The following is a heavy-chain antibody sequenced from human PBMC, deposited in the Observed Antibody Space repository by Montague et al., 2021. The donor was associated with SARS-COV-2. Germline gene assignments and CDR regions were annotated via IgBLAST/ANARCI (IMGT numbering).Heavy chain of an antibody. D-gene: IGHD3-3*01. CDR1: GGSISSGGYY. V-gene: IGHV4-31*03. Sequence: TLSLTCTVSGGSISSGGYYWSWIRQPPEKGLEWIGYTYNSGSTYYNPSLKSRVTISVDTSKNQFSLKLSSVTAADTAVYYCARVARNIFGVVLTCDYWGQGTLVTVSS. CDR3: ARVARNIFGVVLTCDY. CDR2: TYNSGST. J-gene: IGHJ4*02.